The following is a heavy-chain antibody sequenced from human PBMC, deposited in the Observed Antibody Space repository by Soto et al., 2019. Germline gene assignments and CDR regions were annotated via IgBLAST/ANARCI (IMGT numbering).Heavy chain of an antibody. CDR2: ITSSGGST. CDR3: AKGTYCSTTSCSYDP. V-gene: IGHV3-23*01. Sequence: GGSLRLSCAASGFTFSNYAMSWVRQAPGKGLEWVSAITSSGGSTYYADSVKGRFTVSRDNSKNTLYLQMNSLRAEDTAVYYCAKGTYCSTTSCSYDPWGQGTLVTVSS. CDR1: GFTFSNYA. D-gene: IGHD2-2*01. J-gene: IGHJ5*02.